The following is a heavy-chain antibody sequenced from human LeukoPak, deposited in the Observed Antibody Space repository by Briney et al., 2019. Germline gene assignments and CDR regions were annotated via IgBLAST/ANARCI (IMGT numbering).Heavy chain of an antibody. CDR3: ARGLYYYDSSGYPFDAFDI. V-gene: IGHV4-31*03. CDR1: GGSISSGGYY. CDR2: IYYSGST. D-gene: IGHD3-22*01. Sequence: PSQTLSLTCTVSGGSISSGGYYWSWIRQLPGKGLEWIGYIYYSGSTDYNPSLKSRVIISVDTSKNQFSLKLSSVTAAGTAVFYCARGLYYYDSSGYPFDAFDIWGQGTMVTVSS. J-gene: IGHJ3*02.